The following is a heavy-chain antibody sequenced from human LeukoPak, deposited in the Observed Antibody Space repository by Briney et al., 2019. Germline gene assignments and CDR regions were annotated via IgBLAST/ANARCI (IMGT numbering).Heavy chain of an antibody. CDR1: GFTFSSYG. Sequence: GGSLRLSCAASGFTFSSYGMHWVRQAPGKGLEWVAFIRYDGSNKYYADSVKGRFTISRDNSKNTLYLQMNSLRAEDTAVYYCAKEAIAVAGSQPFDYWGQGTLVTVSS. J-gene: IGHJ4*02. V-gene: IGHV3-30*02. D-gene: IGHD6-19*01. CDR3: AKEAIAVAGSQPFDY. CDR2: IRYDGSNK.